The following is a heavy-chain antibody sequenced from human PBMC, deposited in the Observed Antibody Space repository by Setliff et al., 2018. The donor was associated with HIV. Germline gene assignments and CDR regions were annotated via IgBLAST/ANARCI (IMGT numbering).Heavy chain of an antibody. J-gene: IGHJ4*01. CDR2: IIPILATS. CDR1: GYTFTSYA. V-gene: IGHV1-69*06. D-gene: IGHD3-10*01. Sequence: SVKVSCKASGYTFTSYAMHWVRQAPGQGLEWMGRIIPILATSNYTQKFQGRVTITADKSTRTAYMELSSLRSEDTAVYYCARDGWDYYGSGTYPPLYYFDSWGQGTLVTVSS. CDR3: ARDGWDYYGSGTYPPLYYFDS.